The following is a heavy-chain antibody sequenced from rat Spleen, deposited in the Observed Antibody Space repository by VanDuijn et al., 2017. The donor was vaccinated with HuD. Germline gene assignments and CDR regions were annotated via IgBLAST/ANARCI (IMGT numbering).Heavy chain of an antibody. CDR2: MWTDGTT. CDR1: GFSLTSYL. Sequence: QVQLKESGPGLVKPSETLSLTCTVSGFSLTSYLVSWVRQPPGKSLEWMGVMWTDGTTSYNSALKSRLSISRDTSKSQVFLKMSSLQTEDTAPFYCARSDYGYGFDYWGQGVMVTVSS. V-gene: IGHV2-32*01. J-gene: IGHJ2*01. CDR3: ARSDYGYGFDY. D-gene: IGHD1-7*01.